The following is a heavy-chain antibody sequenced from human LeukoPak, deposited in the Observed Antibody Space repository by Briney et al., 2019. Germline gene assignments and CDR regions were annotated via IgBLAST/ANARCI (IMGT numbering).Heavy chain of an antibody. J-gene: IGHJ4*02. Sequence: PGGSLRLSCAASGFTFSSYAMHWVRQAPGKGLEWVAVISYDGSNKYYADSVKGRFTISRDNSKNTLYLQMNSLRAEDTAVYYCARVPHGGSGGGYSGYDSRSVGYWGQGTLVTVSS. V-gene: IGHV3-30-3*01. D-gene: IGHD5-12*01. CDR2: ISYDGSNK. CDR3: ARVPHGGSGGGYSGYDSRSVGY. CDR1: GFTFSSYA.